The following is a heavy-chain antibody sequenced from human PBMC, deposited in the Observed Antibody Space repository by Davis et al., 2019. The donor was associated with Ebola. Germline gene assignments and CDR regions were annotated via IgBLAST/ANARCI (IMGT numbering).Heavy chain of an antibody. CDR3: ARSGLSFGVVKYHYGMDA. CDR2: ISGSGGNT. CDR1: GFTFSSYW. D-gene: IGHD3-3*01. V-gene: IGHV3-23*01. Sequence: GGSLRLSCAASGFTFSSYWMHWVRQAPGKGLEWVSAISGSGGNTYYADSVKGRFTISRDNSKKTMYLQMNSLRGEDTAVYYCARSGLSFGVVKYHYGMDAWGKGTTVTVSS. J-gene: IGHJ6*04.